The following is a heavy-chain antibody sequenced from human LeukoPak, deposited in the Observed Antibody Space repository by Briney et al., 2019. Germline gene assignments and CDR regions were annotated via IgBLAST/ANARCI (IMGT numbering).Heavy chain of an antibody. Sequence: PSETLSLTCTVSGGSISGSSYYWGWIRQPPGKGLEWIGSIYYSGSTYYNPSLKSRVTISVDTSKNQFSLKLSSVTAADTAVYYCARPTIDCSSTSCPRAIWFDPWGQGTLVTVSS. CDR2: IYYSGST. V-gene: IGHV4-39*01. CDR3: ARPTIDCSSTSCPRAIWFDP. D-gene: IGHD2-2*01. CDR1: GGSISGSSYY. J-gene: IGHJ5*02.